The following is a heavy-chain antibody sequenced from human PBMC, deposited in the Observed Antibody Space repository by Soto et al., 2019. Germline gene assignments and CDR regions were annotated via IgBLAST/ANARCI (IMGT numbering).Heavy chain of an antibody. D-gene: IGHD4-17*01. CDR3: ARLDPRWYFDY. V-gene: IGHV4-61*01. J-gene: IGHJ4*02. CDR2: IYYSGST. Sequence: PSETLSLTCTVSGGSVTSGSYYWSWLRQPPGKGLEWIGYIYYSGSTIYNPSLKSRLTMSVDTSKNQFSLRLTSATAADTAVYYCARLDPRWYFDYWGQGSLVTVSS. CDR1: GGSVTSGSYY.